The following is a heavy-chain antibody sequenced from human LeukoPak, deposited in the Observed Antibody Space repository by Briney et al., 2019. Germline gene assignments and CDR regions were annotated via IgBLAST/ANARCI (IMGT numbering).Heavy chain of an antibody. V-gene: IGHV4-39*07. CDR1: GGSISSSSYY. Sequence: PSETLSLTCTVSGGSISSSSYYWGWIRQPPGKGLEWIGSIYYSGSTYYNPSLKSRVTISVDTSKSQFSLKLSSVTAADTAVYYCARDAVYGSGMGPSLGMDVWGQGTTVTVSS. CDR2: IYYSGST. D-gene: IGHD3-10*01. J-gene: IGHJ6*02. CDR3: ARDAVYGSGMGPSLGMDV.